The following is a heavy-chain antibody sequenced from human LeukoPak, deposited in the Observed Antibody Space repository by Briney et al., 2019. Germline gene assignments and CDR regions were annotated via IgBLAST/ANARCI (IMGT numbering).Heavy chain of an antibody. V-gene: IGHV5-51*01. CDR3: ARHRYSRGWLGTDY. D-gene: IGHD6-19*01. Sequence: GESLKISFKGSGYSFSSYWIGWVRQMPGKGLEWIGIINPGDSDTRYSPSLQGQVTVSVDKSITTAYLQWSSLKASDTAMYYCARHRYSRGWLGTDYWGQGTLVTVSS. J-gene: IGHJ4*02. CDR1: GYSFSSYW. CDR2: INPGDSDT.